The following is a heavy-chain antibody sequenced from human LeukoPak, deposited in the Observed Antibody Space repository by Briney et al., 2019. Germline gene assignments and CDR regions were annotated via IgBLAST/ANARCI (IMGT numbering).Heavy chain of an antibody. D-gene: IGHD1-26*01. V-gene: IGHV4-61*02. CDR1: GGSMSSGSYY. CDR3: ARDPGGAVFDI. CDR2: SYNSGST. Sequence: SETLSLTCTVSGGSMSSGSYYWSWIRQPAGQGLEWIGRSYNSGSTNYNPSLNSRVTISVDTSKNQFSLKLSSVTAADTAMYYCARDPGGAVFDIWGQGTMVTVSS. J-gene: IGHJ3*02.